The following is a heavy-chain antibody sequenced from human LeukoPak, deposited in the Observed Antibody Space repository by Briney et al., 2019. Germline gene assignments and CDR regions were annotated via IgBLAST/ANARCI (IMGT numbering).Heavy chain of an antibody. J-gene: IGHJ4*02. V-gene: IGHV3-30*02. CDR2: IRKDGINT. Sequence: GGSLRLSCAASGFSFSDYGMHWVRQAPGKGLEWVSFIRKDGINTNYVDSVKGRFTISRDTSNKMVYLQMNSLRNEDMAVYYCAKDRAGNSWNFDYWGQGILVAVSS. D-gene: IGHD6-13*01. CDR1: GFSFSDYG. CDR3: AKDRAGNSWNFDY.